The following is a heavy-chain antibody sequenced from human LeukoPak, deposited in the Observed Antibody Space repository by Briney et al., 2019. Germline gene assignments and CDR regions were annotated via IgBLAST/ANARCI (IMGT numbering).Heavy chain of an antibody. Sequence: PGGSLRLSCVASGFSVSGNYMSWVRQAPGKGLEWVSVLYAGGSTYFADSVKGRFIISRENSKNTLYLKMNSLRAEDTAVYYCATLARRVTTILDYWGQGTLVTVSS. V-gene: IGHV3-66*01. CDR2: LYAGGST. CDR1: GFSVSGNY. D-gene: IGHD2-21*02. CDR3: ATLARRVTTILDY. J-gene: IGHJ4*02.